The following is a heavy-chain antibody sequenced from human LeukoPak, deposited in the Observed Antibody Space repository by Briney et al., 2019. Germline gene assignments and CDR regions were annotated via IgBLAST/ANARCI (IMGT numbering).Heavy chain of an antibody. CDR3: AKKEGGCSSTSCPNNWFDP. CDR1: GFSFSSLE. V-gene: IGHV3-23*01. J-gene: IGHJ5*02. D-gene: IGHD2-2*01. Sequence: GGSLRLSCAPSGFSFSSLEMNWVRQAPGKGLDWVSAISGSGGSTYYADSVKGRFTISRDNSKNTLYLQMNSLRAEDTAVYYCAKKEGGCSSTSCPNNWFDPWGQGTLVTVSS. CDR2: ISGSGGST.